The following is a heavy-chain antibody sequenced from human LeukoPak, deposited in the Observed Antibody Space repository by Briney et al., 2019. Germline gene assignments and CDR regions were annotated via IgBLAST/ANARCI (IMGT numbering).Heavy chain of an antibody. Sequence: PSETLSLTCTVSGGSISSYYWSWIRQPAGKGLEWVGRIYTSGNTNYNSSLKSRVTMSVDTSKNHFSLELNSVTAADTAVYYCARWDRTREYFPHWGQGTLVTVSS. CDR2: IYTSGNT. D-gene: IGHD1-1*01. CDR3: ARWDRTREYFPH. V-gene: IGHV4-4*07. CDR1: GGSISSYY. J-gene: IGHJ1*01.